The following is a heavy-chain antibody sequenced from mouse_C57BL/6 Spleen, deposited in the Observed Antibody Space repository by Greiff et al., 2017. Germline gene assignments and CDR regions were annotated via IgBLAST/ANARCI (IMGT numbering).Heavy chain of an antibody. J-gene: IGHJ2*01. CDR3: TTTYSNLDY. D-gene: IGHD2-5*01. Sequence: VQLQQSGAELVRPGASVKLSCTASGFNIKDDYMHWVKQRPEQGLEWIGWIDPENGDTEYASKFQGKATITADTASNTAYLQLSSLTSEDPAVYYCTTTYSNLDYWGQGTTLTVSS. CDR1: GFNIKDDY. V-gene: IGHV14-4*01. CDR2: IDPENGDT.